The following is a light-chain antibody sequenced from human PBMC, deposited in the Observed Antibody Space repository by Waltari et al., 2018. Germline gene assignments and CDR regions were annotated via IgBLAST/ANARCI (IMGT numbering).Light chain of an antibody. CDR2: DAS. CDR1: KDIYNY. CDR3: QQHHNLPYT. V-gene: IGKV1-33*01. J-gene: IGKJ2*01. Sequence: DIQMTQSPSSLSASVGDRVTITCQATKDIYNYLNWYHQNPGEAPKLLIYDASCLQPGAPSRGSGGGYGTDFTFTISSLQPDDIGTYYCQQHHNLPYTFGQGTK.